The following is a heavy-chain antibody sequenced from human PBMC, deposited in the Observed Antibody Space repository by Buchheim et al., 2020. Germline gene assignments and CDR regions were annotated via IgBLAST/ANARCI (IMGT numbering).Heavy chain of an antibody. CDR3: ARVGLDQDYYYGMDV. D-gene: IGHD2-2*01. CDR2: IKQDGSEK. CDR1: GFTFSSYW. Sequence: EVQLVESGGGLVQPGGSLRLSCAASGFTFSSYWMSWVRQAPGKGLEWVANIKQDGSEKYYVDSVQGRFTISRDNAKNSLYLQMNSLRAEDTAVYYCARVGLDQDYYYGMDVWGQGTT. J-gene: IGHJ6*02. V-gene: IGHV3-7*01.